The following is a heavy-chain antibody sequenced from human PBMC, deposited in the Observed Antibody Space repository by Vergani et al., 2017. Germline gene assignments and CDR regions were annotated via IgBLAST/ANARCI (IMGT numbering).Heavy chain of an antibody. Sequence: QVQLVESGGGVVQPGRSLRLSCAASGFTFSSYGMHWVRQAPGKGLEWVAVISYDGSNKYYADSVKGRFTISRDNSKNTLCLQMNSLRAEDTAVYYCAKDPYSSGWYGGMDVWGQGTTVTVSS. J-gene: IGHJ6*02. V-gene: IGHV3-30*18. D-gene: IGHD6-19*01. CDR3: AKDPYSSGWYGGMDV. CDR1: GFTFSSYG. CDR2: ISYDGSNK.